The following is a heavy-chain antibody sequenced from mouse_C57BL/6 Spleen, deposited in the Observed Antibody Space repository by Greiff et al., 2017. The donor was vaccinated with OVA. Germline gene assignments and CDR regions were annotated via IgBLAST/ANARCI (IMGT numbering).Heavy chain of an antibody. D-gene: IGHD1-1*01. J-gene: IGHJ2*01. V-gene: IGHV1-52*01. CDR3: ARHGSSRYYFDY. CDR2: IDPSDSET. CDR1: GYTFTSYW. Sequence: QVQLQQPGAELVRPGSSVKLSCKASGYTFTSYWMHWVKQRPIQGLEWIGNIDPSDSETHYNQKFKDKATLTVDKSSSTAYMQLSSLTSEDSAVYYCARHGSSRYYFDYWGQGTTLTVSS.